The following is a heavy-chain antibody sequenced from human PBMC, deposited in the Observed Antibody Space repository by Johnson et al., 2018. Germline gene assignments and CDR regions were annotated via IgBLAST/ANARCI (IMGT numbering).Heavy chain of an antibody. CDR3: AKIKIYYTVDYYYGMDD. CDR1: GFIFSSYG. V-gene: IGHV3-30*18. J-gene: IGHJ6*02. CDR2: ISYDGGQD. Sequence: QVQLVESGGGVVQPGGSLRLSCAASGFIFSSYGMPWVRQAPGKGLEWVAVISYDGGQDHYGDSGKGRFPISSDNSKKTLYLQMNRLGAEDTAVYYCAKIKIYYTVDYYYGMDDWGQGTTVTVSS. D-gene: IGHD3-10*01.